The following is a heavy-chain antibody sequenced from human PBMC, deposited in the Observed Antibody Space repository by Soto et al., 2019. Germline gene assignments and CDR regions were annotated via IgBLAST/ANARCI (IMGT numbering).Heavy chain of an antibody. J-gene: IGHJ4*02. CDR3: AIQLVAVSGGVYSSSSGGYFFDF. Sequence: QVQLVESGGGLVKPGGSLRLSCAASGFTFSDYYMSWIRQAPGKGLEWVSYISNSGRTLYYADSMKGRFTISRDNAKNSLYLQMNSLRSEDTAVYYCAIQLVAVSGGVYSSSSGGYFFDFWGQGTLVTVSS. V-gene: IGHV3-11*01. D-gene: IGHD6-6*01. CDR1: GFTFSDYY. CDR2: ISNSGRTL.